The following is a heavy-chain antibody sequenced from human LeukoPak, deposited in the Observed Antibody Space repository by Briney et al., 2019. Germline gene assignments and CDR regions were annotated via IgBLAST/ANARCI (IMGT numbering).Heavy chain of an antibody. CDR2: VNPNSGGT. Sequence: ASVKVSCKTSGYTFTGYYMHWVRQAPGQGLEWMGWVNPNSGGTNYAQKFQGWVTMTRDTSISTAYMELSRLRSDDTAVYYCARAIQSYYDILTGLDYWGQGTLVTVSS. D-gene: IGHD3-9*01. CDR1: GYTFTGYY. J-gene: IGHJ4*02. V-gene: IGHV1-2*04. CDR3: ARAIQSYYDILTGLDY.